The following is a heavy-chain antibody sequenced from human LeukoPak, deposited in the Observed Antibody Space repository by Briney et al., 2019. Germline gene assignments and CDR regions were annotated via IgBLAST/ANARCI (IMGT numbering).Heavy chain of an antibody. CDR1: AFTFSSYE. J-gene: IGHJ3*02. CDR2: ISSSGSTI. Sequence: GGSLRLSCAASAFTFSSYEMNWVRQAPGKGLEWVSYISSSGSTIYYADSVKGRLTISRDNAKNSLYLQMNSLRAEDTAVYYCARDRLGSSGYYYDAFDIWGQGTMVTVSS. CDR3: ARDRLGSSGYYYDAFDI. D-gene: IGHD3-22*01. V-gene: IGHV3-48*03.